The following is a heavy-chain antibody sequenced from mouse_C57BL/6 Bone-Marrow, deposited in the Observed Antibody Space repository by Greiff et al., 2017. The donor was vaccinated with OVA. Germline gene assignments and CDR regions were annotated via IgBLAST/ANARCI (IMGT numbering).Heavy chain of an antibody. CDR1: GFSLTSYG. D-gene: IGHD1-1*01. J-gene: IGHJ2*01. V-gene: IGHV2-5*01. CDR2: IWRGGST. CDR3: AKSALIYYYFDY. Sequence: VKVVESGPGLVQPSQSLSITCTVSGFSLTSYGVHWVRQSPGKGLEWLGVIWRGGSTDYNAAFMSRLSITKDNSKSQVFFKVNSLQADDTTIYYCAKSALIYYYFDYWGQGTTLTVSS.